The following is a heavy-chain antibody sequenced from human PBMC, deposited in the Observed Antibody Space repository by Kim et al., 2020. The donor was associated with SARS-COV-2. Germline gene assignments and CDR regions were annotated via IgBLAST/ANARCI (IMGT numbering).Heavy chain of an antibody. CDR1: GFTFGDYA. Sequence: GGSLRLSCAASGFTFGDYAMHWVRQAPGKGLEWVSGISWNSGSIGYADSVKGRFTISRDNDKNYLYLQMNSLRAEDTALYYCAKDIRFAVAGAFVYRGQGTLVTAAS. CDR2: ISWNSGSI. CDR3: AKDIRFAVAGAFVY. D-gene: IGHD6-19*01. V-gene: IGHV3-9*01. J-gene: IGHJ4*02.